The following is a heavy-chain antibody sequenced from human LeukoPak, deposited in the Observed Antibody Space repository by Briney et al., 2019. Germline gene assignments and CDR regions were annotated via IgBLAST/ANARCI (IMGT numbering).Heavy chain of an antibody. D-gene: IGHD6-13*01. Sequence: GAPKLSPAHSVYTRRRYATSSPRQPPEKRMERVSVISGSGGSTYYAASVKGRFTISRDNSKNTLYLQMNSLRAEDTAVYYCAKDHAAAGNYDDWGQGTLVTVSS. CDR2: ISGSGGST. CDR3: AKDHAAAGNYDD. V-gene: IGHV3-23*01. J-gene: IGHJ4*02. CDR1: VYTRRRYA.